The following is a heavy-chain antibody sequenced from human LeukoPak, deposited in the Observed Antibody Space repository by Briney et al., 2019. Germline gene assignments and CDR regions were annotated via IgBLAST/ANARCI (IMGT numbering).Heavy chain of an antibody. D-gene: IGHD2-15*01. CDR3: AKDKGYCITFTCFKPFDY. CDR2: VSVSGANV. J-gene: IGHJ4*02. CDR1: EFIFSNYA. V-gene: IGHV3-23*01. Sequence: VGSLRLSCVASEFIFSNYAMTWVRQAPGEGLEWVLSVSVSGANVFYADSVKGRFTISRDDSKNTVYLQMNSLRVEDTAVYYCAKDKGYCITFTCFKPFDYWGRGVVVTVSS.